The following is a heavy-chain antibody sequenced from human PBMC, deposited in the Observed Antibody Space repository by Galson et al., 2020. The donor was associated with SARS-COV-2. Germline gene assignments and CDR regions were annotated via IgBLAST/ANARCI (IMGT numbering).Heavy chain of an antibody. CDR1: GFTFSSYA. J-gene: IGHJ4*02. D-gene: IGHD2-2*01. CDR2: IDNRGGRSNNGGNT. CDR3: AKGRTYCSGTSCLNFDY. V-gene: IGHV3-23*03. Sequence: GESLKISCTASGFTFSSYAMSWVRQAPGMGLEWVSAIDNRGGRSNNGGNTYYADSVKGRFTISRDNSKKTVYLQMNSLRAEDTAVYYCAKGRTYCSGTSCLNFDYWGQGILVTVSS.